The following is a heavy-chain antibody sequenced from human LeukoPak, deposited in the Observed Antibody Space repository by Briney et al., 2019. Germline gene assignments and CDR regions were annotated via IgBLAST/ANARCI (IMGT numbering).Heavy chain of an antibody. D-gene: IGHD2-15*01. CDR1: GYSFTTYW. Sequence: GESLRISCKGSGYSFTTYWIGWVRQMPGKGLEWMGIIYPGDSDTKYSPSFQGQVTISADKSINTAYLQWSSLKASDTAMYYCATVGLLGFYFDYWGQGTLVTASS. CDR2: IYPGDSDT. CDR3: ATVGLLGFYFDY. J-gene: IGHJ4*02. V-gene: IGHV5-51*01.